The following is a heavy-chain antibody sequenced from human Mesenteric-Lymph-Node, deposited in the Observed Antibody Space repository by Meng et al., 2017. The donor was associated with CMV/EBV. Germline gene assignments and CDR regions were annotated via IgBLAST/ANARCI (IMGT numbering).Heavy chain of an antibody. CDR2: INSDGNFV. CDR1: GFTFSSYS. D-gene: IGHD1-14*01. V-gene: IGHV3-21*01. Sequence: LSCVASGFTFSSYSINWVRQAPGKGLEWVSFINSDGNFVYYGDSLKGRFTISRDNARDSLYLQMNGLRADDTAVYFCARGTGGFLDLWGQGTLVTVSS. CDR3: ARGTGGFLDL. J-gene: IGHJ4*02.